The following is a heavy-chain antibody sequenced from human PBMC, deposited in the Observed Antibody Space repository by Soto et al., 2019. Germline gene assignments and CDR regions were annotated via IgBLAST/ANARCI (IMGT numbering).Heavy chain of an antibody. J-gene: IGHJ6*02. Sequence: GESLKISCKGSGYSFAGYWITWVRQKPGKGLEWMGRIDPSDSQTYYSPSFRGHVTISVTKSITTVFLQWSSLKASDTAMYYCARSLVVPASNYYYGMDVWGQGTTVTVSS. CDR2: IDPSDSQT. D-gene: IGHD2-2*01. V-gene: IGHV5-10-1*01. CDR3: ARSLVVPASNYYYGMDV. CDR1: GYSFAGYW.